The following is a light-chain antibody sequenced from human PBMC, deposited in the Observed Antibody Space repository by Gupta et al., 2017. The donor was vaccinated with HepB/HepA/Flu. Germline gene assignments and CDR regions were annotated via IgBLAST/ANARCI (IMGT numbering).Light chain of an antibody. V-gene: IGLV1-47*01. Sequence: QSVLTQPPSASGTPGQRVTISCSGSSSNIGTYNVYWYQQVPGTAPKLLIYRNNQRPAGVPDRFSGSKSGTAASLAISGLRAEDEADYYCAAWDDSLWGLFGGGTKLTVL. J-gene: IGLJ2*01. CDR1: SSNIGTYN. CDR3: AAWDDSLWGL. CDR2: RNN.